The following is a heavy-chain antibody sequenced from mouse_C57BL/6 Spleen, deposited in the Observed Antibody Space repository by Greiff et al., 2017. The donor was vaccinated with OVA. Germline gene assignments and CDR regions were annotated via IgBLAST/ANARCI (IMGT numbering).Heavy chain of an antibody. CDR3: ARRGNYGNYPAWFAY. CDR2: ISSGSSTI. D-gene: IGHD2-1*01. V-gene: IGHV5-17*01. J-gene: IGHJ3*01. Sequence: EVMLVESGGGLVKPGGSLKLSCAASGFTFSDYGMHWVRQAPEKGLEWVAYISSGSSTIYYADTVKGRFTISRDNAKNTLFLQMTSLRSEDTAMYYCARRGNYGNYPAWFAYWGQGTLVTVSA. CDR1: GFTFSDYG.